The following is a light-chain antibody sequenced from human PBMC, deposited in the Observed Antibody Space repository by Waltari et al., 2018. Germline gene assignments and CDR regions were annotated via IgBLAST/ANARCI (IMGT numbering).Light chain of an antibody. CDR2: DAS. CDR3: QQRSNWPPLIT. CDR1: QIVSSY. J-gene: IGKJ5*01. V-gene: IGKV3-11*01. Sequence: EIVLTQSPATLSLSPGERATLSCRASQIVSSYLAWYQQKPGQAPRLLIYDASNRATGIPARFSGSGSGTDFTLTISSLEPEDFAVYYCQQRSNWPPLITFGQGTRLEIK.